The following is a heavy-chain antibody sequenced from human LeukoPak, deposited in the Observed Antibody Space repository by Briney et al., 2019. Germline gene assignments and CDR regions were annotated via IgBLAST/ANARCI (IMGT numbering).Heavy chain of an antibody. CDR3: ARARDYDILTGYRYYYGMDV. V-gene: IGHV4-34*01. CDR2: INHSGST. CDR1: GGSFSGYY. J-gene: IGHJ6*04. Sequence: SVTLSLTCAVYGGSFSGYYWSWIRQPPGKGLEWIGEINHSGSTNYNPSLKSRVTISVDTSKNQFSLRLSSVTAADTAVYYCARARDYDILTGYRYYYGMDVWGKGTTVTVSS. D-gene: IGHD3-9*01.